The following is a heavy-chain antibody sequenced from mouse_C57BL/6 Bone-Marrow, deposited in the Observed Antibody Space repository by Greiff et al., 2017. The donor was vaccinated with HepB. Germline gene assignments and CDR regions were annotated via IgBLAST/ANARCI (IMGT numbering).Heavy chain of an antibody. D-gene: IGHD1-1*01. V-gene: IGHV5-9-1*02. CDR3: TRGYYYGSSYDWYFDV. Sequence: EVKLMESGEGLVKPGGSLKLSCAASGFTFSSYALSWVRQTPEKRLEWVAYISSGGDYIYYADTVKGRFTISRDNARNTLYLQMSSLKSEDTAMYYCTRGYYYGSSYDWYFDVWGTGTTVTVSS. CDR2: ISSGGDYI. CDR1: GFTFSSYA. J-gene: IGHJ1*03.